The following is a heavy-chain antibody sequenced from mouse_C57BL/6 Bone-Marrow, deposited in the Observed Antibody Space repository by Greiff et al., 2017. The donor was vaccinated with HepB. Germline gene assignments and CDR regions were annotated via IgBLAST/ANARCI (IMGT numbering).Heavy chain of an antibody. CDR2: IWRGGST. V-gene: IGHV2-5*01. J-gene: IGHJ1*03. D-gene: IGHD1-3*01. CDR3: AKESSYWYFDV. Sequence: QVQLLQSGPGLVQPSQSLSITCTVSGFSLTSYGVHWVRQSPGKGLEWLGVIWRGGSTDYNAAIMSRLSITKDNSKSQVFFKMNSLQADDTAIYYCAKESSYWYFDVWAQGPRSPSPQ. CDR1: GFSLTSYG.